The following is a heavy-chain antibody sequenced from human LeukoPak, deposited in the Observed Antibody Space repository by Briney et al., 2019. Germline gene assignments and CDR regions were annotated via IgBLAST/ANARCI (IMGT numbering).Heavy chain of an antibody. Sequence: GASVKVSCKASGYTFTRYGVSWVRQAPGQGLEWMGWISNYNGDTNYAQKLQGRVTMTTDTSTSTAYMELRSLRSDDTAVYYCARDPSNSSGRYVLFDYWGQGTLVTVSS. D-gene: IGHD6-19*01. CDR3: ARDPSNSSGRYVLFDY. V-gene: IGHV1-18*01. CDR1: GYTFTRYG. CDR2: ISNYNGDT. J-gene: IGHJ4*02.